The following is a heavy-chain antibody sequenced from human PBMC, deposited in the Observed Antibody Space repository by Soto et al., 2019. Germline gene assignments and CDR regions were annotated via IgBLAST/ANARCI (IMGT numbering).Heavy chain of an antibody. Sequence: GGSLRLSCAASGFTFSSYAMSWVRQAPGKGLEWVSAISGSGGSTYYADSVKGRFTISRDNSKNTLYLQMNSLRAEDTAVYYCAKDQGRNDFWSGYYVLYGMDVWGQGXTVTVYS. V-gene: IGHV3-23*01. CDR2: ISGSGGST. J-gene: IGHJ6*02. CDR1: GFTFSSYA. D-gene: IGHD3-3*01. CDR3: AKDQGRNDFWSGYYVLYGMDV.